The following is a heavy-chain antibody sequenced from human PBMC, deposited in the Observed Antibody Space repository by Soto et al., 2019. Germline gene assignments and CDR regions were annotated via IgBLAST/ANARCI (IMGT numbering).Heavy chain of an antibody. D-gene: IGHD3-3*01. CDR3: AREVTISGVVPGGWFDP. CDR2: ISGFGDST. J-gene: IGHJ5*02. V-gene: IGHV3-23*01. Sequence: GGSLRLSCVASVFSFSSYGMSWVRQAPGKGLEWVSGISGFGDSTYYADSVKGRFTISRDNSKNTLYLQMNSLRAEDTAVYYCAREVTISGVVPGGWFDPWGQGTLVTVSS. CDR1: VFSFSSYG.